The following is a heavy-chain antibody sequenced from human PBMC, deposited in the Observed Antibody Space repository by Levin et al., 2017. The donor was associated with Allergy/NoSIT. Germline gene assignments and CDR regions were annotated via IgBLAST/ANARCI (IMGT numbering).Heavy chain of an antibody. D-gene: IGHD3-16*01. CDR3: ARHKSDRGASPIDY. Sequence: GESLKISCKGSEYTFTSYWIGWVRQMPGKGLEWMAIIQPGDSDTRFSPSFQGHVTISVDKSISTVYLQWSGLKASDSAMYYGARHKSDRGASPIDYWGEGTLVTVSS. CDR1: EYTFTSYW. V-gene: IGHV5-51*01. J-gene: IGHJ4*02. CDR2: IQPGDSDT.